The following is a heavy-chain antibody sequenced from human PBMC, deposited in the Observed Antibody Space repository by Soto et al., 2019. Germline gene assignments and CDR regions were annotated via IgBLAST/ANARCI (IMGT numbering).Heavy chain of an antibody. J-gene: IGHJ4*02. Sequence: QVQLVQSGAEVKKPGSSVKVSCKASGGTFSSYTISWVRQAPGQGLEWMGRIIPILGIANYAQKFQGRVTITADKSTSTAYRELSSLRSEDTAVYYCAPLDYYDSSGYYPYYFDYWGQGTLVTVSS. CDR2: IIPILGIA. V-gene: IGHV1-69*02. D-gene: IGHD3-22*01. CDR3: APLDYYDSSGYYPYYFDY. CDR1: GGTFSSYT.